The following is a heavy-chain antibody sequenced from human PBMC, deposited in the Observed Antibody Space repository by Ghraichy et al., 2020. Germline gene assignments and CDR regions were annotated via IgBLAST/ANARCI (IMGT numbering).Heavy chain of an antibody. D-gene: IGHD3-10*01. Sequence: GGSLRLSCAASGLIFGRYWMTWVRQAPGKGLEWVANINQDGREKYYVGSVKGRFTISRDNAKNSLYLQMNNLSAEDTAVYYCSSGDTFDIWGRGTMVTVSS. J-gene: IGHJ3*02. CDR1: GLIFGRYW. V-gene: IGHV3-7*01. CDR3: SSGDTFDI. CDR2: INQDGREK.